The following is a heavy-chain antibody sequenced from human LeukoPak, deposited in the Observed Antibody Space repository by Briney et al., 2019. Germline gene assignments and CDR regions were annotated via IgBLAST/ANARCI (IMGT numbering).Heavy chain of an antibody. CDR1: GASISSYY. D-gene: IGHD1-26*01. V-gene: IGHV4-4*07. Sequence: RTSETLSLTCTVSGASISSYYWSWIRQPAGKGLEWLGRIYTSGSTNYNPSLKSRVTMSVDTSKNQFSLKLSSVTAADTAVDYGARVGSVSSEHYWGQGTLVTVSS. CDR3: ARVGSVSSEHY. J-gene: IGHJ4*02. CDR2: IYTSGST.